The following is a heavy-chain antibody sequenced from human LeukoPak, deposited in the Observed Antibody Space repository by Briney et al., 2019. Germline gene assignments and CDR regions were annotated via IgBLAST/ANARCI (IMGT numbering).Heavy chain of an antibody. CDR3: TRERSAHAFDI. CDR1: GFTVSIYS. V-gene: IGHV3-48*02. D-gene: IGHD3-3*01. J-gene: IGHJ3*02. CDR2: ISSVSTTI. Sequence: PGGSLRLSCAASGFTVSIYSMNWVRQAPGKGLEWVSYISSVSTTIYYADSVKGRFTISRDNAKNSLYPQINSLKDEDTAVYHCTRERSAHAFDIWGQGTMVTVSS.